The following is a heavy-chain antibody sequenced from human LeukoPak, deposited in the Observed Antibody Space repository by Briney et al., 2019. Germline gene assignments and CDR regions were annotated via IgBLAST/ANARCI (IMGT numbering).Heavy chain of an antibody. Sequence: ASVKVSCKASGYTFTSYAMNWVRQTPGQGLEWMGWINTNTGNPTYAQGFTGRFVFSLDTSVSTAYLQISSLKAEDTAVYYCARGHRLGWLQDYFDYWGQGTLATVSS. J-gene: IGHJ4*02. CDR2: INTNTGNP. V-gene: IGHV7-4-1*02. CDR1: GYTFTSYA. D-gene: IGHD5-24*01. CDR3: ARGHRLGWLQDYFDY.